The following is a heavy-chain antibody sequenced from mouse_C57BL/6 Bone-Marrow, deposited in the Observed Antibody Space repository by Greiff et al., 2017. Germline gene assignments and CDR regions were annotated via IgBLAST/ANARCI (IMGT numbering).Heavy chain of an antibody. J-gene: IGHJ1*03. V-gene: IGHV14-4*01. CDR3: TTPITTVVAPWYFDV. CDR1: GFNIKDDY. CDR2: IDPENGDT. D-gene: IGHD1-1*01. Sequence: VHVKQSGAELVRPGASVKLSCTASGFNIKDDYMHWVKQRPEQGLEWIGWIDPENGDTAYASKFQGKATITADTSSNTAYLQLSSLTSEDTAVYYCTTPITTVVAPWYFDVWGTGTTVTVSS.